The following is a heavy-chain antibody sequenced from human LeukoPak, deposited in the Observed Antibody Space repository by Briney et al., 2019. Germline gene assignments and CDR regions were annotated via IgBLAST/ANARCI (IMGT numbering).Heavy chain of an antibody. CDR1: GYTFTSYG. D-gene: IGHD3-16*01. CDR3: ARDFRKLNLIGAFDI. J-gene: IGHJ3*02. CDR2: ISAYNGNT. V-gene: IGHV1-18*01. Sequence: ASVTVSCTASGYTFTSYGISWVRQAPGQGLEWMGWISAYNGNTNYAQKLQGRVTMTTDTSTSTAYMELRSLRSDDTAVYYCARDFRKLNLIGAFDIWGQGTMVTVSS.